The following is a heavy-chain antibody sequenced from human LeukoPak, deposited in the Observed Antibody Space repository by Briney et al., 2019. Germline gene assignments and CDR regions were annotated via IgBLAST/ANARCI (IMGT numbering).Heavy chain of an antibody. V-gene: IGHV4-4*09. CDR1: GGSISSYY. CDR3: ARPYSSGWYGAFDI. D-gene: IGHD6-19*01. Sequence: SETLSLTYTVSGGSISSYYWSWIRQPPGKGLEWIGYIYTPGNTNHNPSLKSRVTISVDTSKNQFSLKLTSVTAADTAVYYCARPYSSGWYGAFDIWGQGTMVTVSS. CDR2: IYTPGNT. J-gene: IGHJ3*02.